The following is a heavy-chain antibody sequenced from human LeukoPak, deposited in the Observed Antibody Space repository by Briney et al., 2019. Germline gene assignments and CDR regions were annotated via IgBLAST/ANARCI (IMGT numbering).Heavy chain of an antibody. CDR1: GGSISNYY. CDR3: ARHDSSGYNFLDY. J-gene: IGHJ4*02. D-gene: IGHD5-24*01. V-gene: IGHV4-59*08. Sequence: SETLSLTCTVSGGSISNYYWSWIRQPPGKALEYIGYIFSSGSSHYNPSLKSRVTMSVDTSKNQLSLKLSSVTAADTAIYYCARHDSSGYNFLDYWGQGTLVTVSS. CDR2: IFSSGSS.